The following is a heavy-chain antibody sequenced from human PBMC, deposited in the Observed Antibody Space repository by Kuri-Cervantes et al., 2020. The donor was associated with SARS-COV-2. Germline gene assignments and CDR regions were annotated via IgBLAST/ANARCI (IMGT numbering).Heavy chain of an antibody. Sequence: SETLSLTCAVYGWSFSGYYWRWIRQPPGKGLEWIGEINHSGSTNYNPSLKSRVIISVDTSKNQFSLKLSSVTAADTAVYYCARVSVVVVPAAIHYYYGMDVWGQGTTVTVSS. CDR1: GWSFSGYY. D-gene: IGHD2-2*01. CDR2: INHSGST. CDR3: ARVSVVVVPAAIHYYYGMDV. V-gene: IGHV4-34*01. J-gene: IGHJ6*02.